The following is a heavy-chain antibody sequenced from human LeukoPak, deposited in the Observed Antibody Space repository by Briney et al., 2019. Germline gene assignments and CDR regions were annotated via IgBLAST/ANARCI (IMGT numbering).Heavy chain of an antibody. CDR2: MKSKTDGGTT. D-gene: IGHD6-13*01. CDR3: ARFQYSSSWYLFDP. CDR1: GFTFNNAW. J-gene: IGHJ5*02. Sequence: GGSLRLSCAASGFTFNNAWMSWVRQAPGKGLEWVGRMKSKTDGGTTDYAAPVKGRFTISRDDSKNTLYMQMNSLRAEDTALYHCARFQYSSSWYLFDPWGQGTLVTVSS. V-gene: IGHV3-15*01.